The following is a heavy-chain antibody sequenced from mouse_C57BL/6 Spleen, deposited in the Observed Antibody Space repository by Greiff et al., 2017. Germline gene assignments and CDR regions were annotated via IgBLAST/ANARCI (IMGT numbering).Heavy chain of an antibody. CDR1: GYTFTSYW. CDR2: IDPNSGGT. Sequence: VQLQQSGAELVKPGASVKLSCKASGYTFTSYWMHWVKQRPGRGLECIGRIDPNSGGTKYNEKFKSKATLTVDKPSSTAYMQLSSLTSEDSAVXYCASYDGYYLDVWGTGTTVTVSS. CDR3: ASYDGYYLDV. V-gene: IGHV1-72*01. J-gene: IGHJ1*03. D-gene: IGHD2-3*01.